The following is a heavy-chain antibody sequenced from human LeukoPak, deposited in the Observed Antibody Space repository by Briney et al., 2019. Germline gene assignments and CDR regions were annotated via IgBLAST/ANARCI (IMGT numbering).Heavy chain of an antibody. CDR3: ARRNYDFWSGYPDNGWFDP. CDR2: INHSGST. J-gene: IGHJ5*02. V-gene: IGHV4-34*01. Sequence: PSETLSLPCAVYGGSFSGYYWSWIRQPPGKGLEWIGEINHSGSTNYNPSLESRVTISVDTSKNQFSLKLSSVTAADTAVYYCARRNYDFWSGYPDNGWFDPWGQGTLVTVSS. D-gene: IGHD3-3*01. CDR1: GGSFSGYY.